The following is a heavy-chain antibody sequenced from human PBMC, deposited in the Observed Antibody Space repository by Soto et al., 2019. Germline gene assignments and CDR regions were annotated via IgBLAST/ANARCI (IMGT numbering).Heavy chain of an antibody. CDR3: ARAFSDAFDI. Sequence: PGGSLRLSCVDSGFDFSSHWMHWVRQVPGKGLVWVSRINADGSGTAYADSVRGRFTISRDNAKKSLYLQMSSLRAEDTAVYYCARAFSDAFDIWGQGTMVTVSS. V-gene: IGHV3-74*03. CDR2: INADGSGT. CDR1: GFDFSSHW. J-gene: IGHJ3*02.